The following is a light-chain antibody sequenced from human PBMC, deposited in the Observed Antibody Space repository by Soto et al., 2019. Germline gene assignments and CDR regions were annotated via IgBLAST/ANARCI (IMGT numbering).Light chain of an antibody. Sequence: QSALTQPASVSGSPGQSITISCTGTSSDVGGYNYVSWYQQHPGKAPKLMIYDVSNRPSGLSDRFSGSRSGNTASLAISGLQAEDEAHYFCSSYTGSSTLVIFGGGTQVTVL. CDR2: DVS. J-gene: IGLJ2*01. V-gene: IGLV2-14*03. CDR3: SSYTGSSTLVI. CDR1: SSDVGGYNY.